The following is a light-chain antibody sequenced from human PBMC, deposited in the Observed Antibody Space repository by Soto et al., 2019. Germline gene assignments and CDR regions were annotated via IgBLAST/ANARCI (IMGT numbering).Light chain of an antibody. CDR3: QQYARSYT. Sequence: EIVLTQSPATLSLSPGERATLSCRASQSVSSYLAWYQHKPGQAPRLLIYDASNRATGIPARFSGSGSGTDFSLTISSLEPEDFAVYYCQQYARSYTFGQGTKLEIK. V-gene: IGKV3-11*01. CDR2: DAS. CDR1: QSVSSY. J-gene: IGKJ2*01.